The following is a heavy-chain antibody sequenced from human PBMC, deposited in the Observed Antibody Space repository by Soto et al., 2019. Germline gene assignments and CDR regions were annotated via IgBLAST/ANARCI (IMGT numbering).Heavy chain of an antibody. CDR3: ARDYYYDSSGYPDAFDI. CDR1: GGSISSGGYY. V-gene: IGHV4-31*03. D-gene: IGHD3-22*01. Sequence: SETLSLTCTVSGGSISSGGYYWSWIRQHPGKGLEWIGYIYYSGSTYYNPSLKSRVTISVDTSKNQFSLKLSSVTAADTAVYYCARDYYYDSSGYPDAFDIWGQGTMVTVS. CDR2: IYYSGST. J-gene: IGHJ3*02.